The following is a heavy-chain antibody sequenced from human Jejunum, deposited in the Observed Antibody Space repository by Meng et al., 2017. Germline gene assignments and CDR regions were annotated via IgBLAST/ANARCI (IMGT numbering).Heavy chain of an antibody. CDR1: GFTFSHYE. CDR3: ARGHYGGDGGPGDIDY. Sequence: GESLKISCAASGFTFSHYEMNWVRQAPGKGLEWVSYISNSGSTIYYADSVKGRFTISRDNAKNSLYLQMNNLRVEDTAVYYCARGHYGGDGGPGDIDYWGQGTLVTVSS. CDR2: ISNSGSTI. J-gene: IGHJ4*02. D-gene: IGHD7-27*01. V-gene: IGHV3-48*03.